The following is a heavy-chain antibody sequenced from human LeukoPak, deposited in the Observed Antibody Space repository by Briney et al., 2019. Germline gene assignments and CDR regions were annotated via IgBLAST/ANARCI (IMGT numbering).Heavy chain of an antibody. J-gene: IGHJ4*02. V-gene: IGHV4-39*07. CDR1: GGSISSTSYN. Sequence: PSETLSLTCTVSGGSISSTSYNWGWIRQPPGTGLEWIGSIFYTGSANYSPSLKSRVTMSVDTSKNQFSLILNSVTAADTAIYYCAKTLLRGLYYFDRWGQGTLVTVSS. CDR2: IFYTGSA. CDR3: AKTLLRGLYYFDR. D-gene: IGHD3-10*01.